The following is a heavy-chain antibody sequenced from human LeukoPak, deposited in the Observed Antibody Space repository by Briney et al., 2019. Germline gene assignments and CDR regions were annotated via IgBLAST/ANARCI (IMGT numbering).Heavy chain of an antibody. V-gene: IGHV3-48*01. CDR1: GFTFSSYS. CDR3: AKDLGSGWSRDAFDI. D-gene: IGHD6-19*01. CDR2: ISSSSSTI. Sequence: PGGSLRLSCAASGFTFSSYSMNWVRQAPGKGLEWVSYISSSSSTIYYADSVKGRFTISRDNSKNTLYLQMNSLRAEDTAVYYCAKDLGSGWSRDAFDIWGQGTMVTVSS. J-gene: IGHJ3*02.